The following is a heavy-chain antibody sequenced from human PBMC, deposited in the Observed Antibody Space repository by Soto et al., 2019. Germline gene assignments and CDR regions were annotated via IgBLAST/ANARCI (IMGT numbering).Heavy chain of an antibody. CDR1: GFTFSDYY. V-gene: IGHV3-11*01. CDR2: ISSSGSTI. Sequence: GGSLRLSCAASGFTFSDYYMSWIRQAPGKGLEWVSYISSSGSTIYYADSVKGRFTISRDNAKNSLYLQMNSLRAEDTAVYYCARLYSSSWYGGDYYYYYMDVWGKGTTVTVSS. D-gene: IGHD6-13*01. CDR3: ARLYSSSWYGGDYYYYYMDV. J-gene: IGHJ6*03.